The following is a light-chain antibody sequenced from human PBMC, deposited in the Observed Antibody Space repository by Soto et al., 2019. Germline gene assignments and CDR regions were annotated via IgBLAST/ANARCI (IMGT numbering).Light chain of an antibody. CDR1: SSDVGAYNY. J-gene: IGLJ2*01. CDR3: SSYTIFRTTL. Sequence: QSALTQPASVSGSPGQSITISCTGTSSDVGAYNYVSWYQQHPGKAPKLMIYEVSNRPSGVSNRFSGSKSGNTASLTISGLQTEDEADYYCSSYTIFRTTLFGGGTKLTVL. V-gene: IGLV2-14*01. CDR2: EVS.